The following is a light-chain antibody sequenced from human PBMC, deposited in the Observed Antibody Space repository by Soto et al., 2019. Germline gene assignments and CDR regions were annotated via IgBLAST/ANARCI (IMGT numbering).Light chain of an antibody. CDR1: QSVSSSY. V-gene: IGKV3-20*01. CDR3: QQYRSSPQT. Sequence: EIVLTQSPGTLSLSPGERATLSCRASQSVSSSYLAWYQQKPGQAPRLLIYGASSRATGIPDRFSGSGSGTDFTLTISRMEPEDFAVYYCQQYRSSPQTFGQGTEVDIK. J-gene: IGKJ1*01. CDR2: GAS.